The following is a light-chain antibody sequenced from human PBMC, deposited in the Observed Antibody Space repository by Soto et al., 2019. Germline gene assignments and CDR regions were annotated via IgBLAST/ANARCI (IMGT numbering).Light chain of an antibody. CDR2: AAS. Sequence: DIQMTQSPSSLSASVGDRVTITCRASQSITTYLNWYQQKPGEAPKLLIFAASSLQSGVPSRFSGSGSATDFTLTISSLQPEDFATYLCQQSYTTPLTFGGGTKVEI. CDR1: QSITTY. CDR3: QQSYTTPLT. V-gene: IGKV1-39*01. J-gene: IGKJ4*01.